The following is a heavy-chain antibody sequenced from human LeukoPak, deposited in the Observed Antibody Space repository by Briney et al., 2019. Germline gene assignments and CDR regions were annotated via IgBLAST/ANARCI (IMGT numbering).Heavy chain of an antibody. CDR3: AKDNRDYDFWSGYFDY. CDR1: GCTFVDYA. J-gene: IGHJ4*02. V-gene: IGHV3-9*01. Sequence: GRSVTVSCVASGCTFVDYAIHWVRPAPGKGLEWVGGISWNSGSIGYADSVKGRFTISRDNAKNSLYLQMNSLRAEDTAVYYCAKDNRDYDFWSGYFDYWGQGTLVTVSS. CDR2: ISWNSGSI. D-gene: IGHD3-3*01.